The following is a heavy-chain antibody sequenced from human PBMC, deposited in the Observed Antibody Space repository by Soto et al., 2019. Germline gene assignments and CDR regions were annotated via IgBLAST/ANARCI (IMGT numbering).Heavy chain of an antibody. CDR3: ARAIRAIFGVVIWAPLDV. CDR1: GFTFSSYS. CDR2: ISSSSSYI. D-gene: IGHD3-3*01. V-gene: IGHV3-21*01. Sequence: PGGSLRLSCSASGFTFSSYSMNWVRQAPGKGLEWVSSISSSSSYIYYTDSVKGRFTISRDNAKNSLYLQMNSLRAEDTAVYYCARAIRAIFGVVIWAPLDVWGKGTTVTVSS. J-gene: IGHJ6*04.